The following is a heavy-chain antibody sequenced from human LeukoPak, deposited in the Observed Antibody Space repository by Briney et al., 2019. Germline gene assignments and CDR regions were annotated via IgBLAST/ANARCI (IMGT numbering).Heavy chain of an antibody. D-gene: IGHD3-22*01. J-gene: IGHJ3*02. CDR2: ISGSGGST. Sequence: GGSLRLSCAASGFTFSSYGMHWVRQAPGKGLEWVSAISGSGGSTYYADSVKGRFTISRDNSKNTLYLQMNSLRAEDTAVYYCAKSPYYYDSSGRGYAFDIWGQGTMVTVSS. CDR3: AKSPYYYDSSGRGYAFDI. CDR1: GFTFSSYG. V-gene: IGHV3-23*01.